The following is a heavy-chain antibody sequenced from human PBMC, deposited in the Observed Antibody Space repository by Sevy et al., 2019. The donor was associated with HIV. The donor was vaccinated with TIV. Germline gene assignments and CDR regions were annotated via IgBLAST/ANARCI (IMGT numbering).Heavy chain of an antibody. CDR2: ISYEGTET. D-gene: IGHD2-2*01. Sequence: GGYLRLSWAASGFAFSSHAMHWVRQAPGKGLEWVAVISYEGTETFYAASVEGRFTISRDNSKNMLSLLINSLRPEDAAVYYCARDGGNTVKWYPLYWGHGTLVTVSS. J-gene: IGHJ4*01. CDR3: ARDGGNTVKWYPLY. CDR1: GFAFSSHA. V-gene: IGHV3-30-3*01.